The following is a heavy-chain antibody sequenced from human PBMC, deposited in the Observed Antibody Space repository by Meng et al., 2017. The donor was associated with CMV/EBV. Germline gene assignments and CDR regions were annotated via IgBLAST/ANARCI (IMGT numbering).Heavy chain of an antibody. CDR2: INSDGSST. V-gene: IGHV3-74*01. CDR1: GFTFSSYW. J-gene: IGHJ6*02. CDR3: ARDHRSMDV. Sequence: GESLKISCAASGFTFSSYWMHWVRQAPGKGLVWVSRINSDGSSTSYADSVKGRFTISRDNAKNTLYLRMNSLRAEDTAVYYCARDHRSMDVWGQGTTVTVSS.